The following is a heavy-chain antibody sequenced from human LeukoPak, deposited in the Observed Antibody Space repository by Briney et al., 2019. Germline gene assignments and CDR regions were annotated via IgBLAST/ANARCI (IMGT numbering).Heavy chain of an antibody. CDR2: IYSGGTT. V-gene: IGHV3-66*01. J-gene: IGHJ3*02. CDR1: GFTFSSYE. Sequence: GGSLRLSCAASGFTFSSYEMNWVRQAPGKGLEWVSVIYSGGTTYYADSVKGRFTISRDNSKNTLYLQMNSLRAEDTAVYYCARDLDRGAGDAFDIWGQGTMVTVSS. D-gene: IGHD1-26*01. CDR3: ARDLDRGAGDAFDI.